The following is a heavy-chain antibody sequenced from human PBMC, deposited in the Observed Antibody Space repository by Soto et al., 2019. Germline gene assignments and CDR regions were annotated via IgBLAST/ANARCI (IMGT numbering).Heavy chain of an antibody. V-gene: IGHV4-30-4*01. CDR2: IYYSGST. J-gene: IGHJ6*02. CDR3: ARDKRHDFWSGYSLPYGMDV. D-gene: IGHD3-3*01. Sequence: SETLSLTCTVSGGSISSGDYYWSWIRQPPGKGLEWIGYIYYSGSTYYNPSLKSRVTISVDTSKNQFSLKLSSVTAADTAVYYCARDKRHDFWSGYSLPYGMDVWGQGTTVTSP. CDR1: GGSISSGDYY.